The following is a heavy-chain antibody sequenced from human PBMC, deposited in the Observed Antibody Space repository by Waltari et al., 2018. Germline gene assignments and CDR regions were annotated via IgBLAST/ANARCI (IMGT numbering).Heavy chain of an antibody. D-gene: IGHD6-19*01. CDR1: GFTFSSYS. V-gene: IGHV3-21*01. CDR3: ARVGYSSGGGQSY. Sequence: EVQLVESGGGLVKPGGSLRLSCAASGFTFSSYSMNWVRKAPGKGLEWVSSISSSSSYIYYADSVKGRFTISRDNAKNSLYLQMNSLRAEDTAVYYCARVGYSSGGGQSYWGQGTLVTVSS. J-gene: IGHJ4*02. CDR2: ISSSSSYI.